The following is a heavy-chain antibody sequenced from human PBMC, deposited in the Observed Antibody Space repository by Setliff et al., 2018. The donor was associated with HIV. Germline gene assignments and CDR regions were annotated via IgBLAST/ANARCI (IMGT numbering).Heavy chain of an antibody. J-gene: IGHJ6*03. V-gene: IGHV5-51*01. CDR3: ARDVYDYDFGGYFYMDV. D-gene: IGHD3-3*01. CDR2: IYPGDSDI. Sequence: PGESLKISCQASGYTFTNYWIGWVRQMPGEGLEWMGIIYPGDSDITYSPSFESQVTISADKSISTAYLQWSSLKASDTAIYYCARDVYDYDFGGYFYMDVWGKGTTVTVSS. CDR1: GYTFTNYW.